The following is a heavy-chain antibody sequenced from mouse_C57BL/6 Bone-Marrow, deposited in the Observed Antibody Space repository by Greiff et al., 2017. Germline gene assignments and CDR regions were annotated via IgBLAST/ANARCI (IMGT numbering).Heavy chain of an antibody. V-gene: IGHV1-47*01. CDR3: ARGGNYRGYYFDY. CDR2: FHPYNDDT. CDR1: GYTFTTYP. J-gene: IGHJ2*01. Sequence: VQLQESGAELVKPGASVKMSCKASGYTFTTYPIEWMKQNHGKSLEWIGNFHPYNDDTKYNEKFKGKATLTVEKSSSTVYLELSRLTSDDSAVYYCARGGNYRGYYFDYWGQGTTVTVSS. D-gene: IGHD2-1*01.